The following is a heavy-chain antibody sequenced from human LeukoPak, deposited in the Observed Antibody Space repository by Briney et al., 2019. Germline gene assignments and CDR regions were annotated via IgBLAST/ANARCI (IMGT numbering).Heavy chain of an antibody. CDR3: AGSLGPLTEY. CDR2: ISNSRSNT. V-gene: IGHV3-23*01. J-gene: IGHJ4*02. D-gene: IGHD7-27*01. CDR1: GFTFSNYA. Sequence: GGSLRLSCVASGFTFSNYAMSWVRQTPGKGLEWVSFISNSRSNTYYADSLKGLFTISRDNSKNTLYLQMNSLRAEDTAVYYCAGSLGPLTEYWGQGTLVTVSS.